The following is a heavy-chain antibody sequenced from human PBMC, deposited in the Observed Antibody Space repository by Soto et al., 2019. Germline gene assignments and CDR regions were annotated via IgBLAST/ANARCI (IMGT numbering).Heavy chain of an antibody. CDR1: GFTFSSYG. CDR2: IWYDGSNK. J-gene: IGHJ5*02. Sequence: GGSLRLSCAASGFTFSSYGMHWVRQAPGKGLEWVAVIWYDGSNKNYADSVKGRFTISRDNSKNTLYLQMNSLRVEDTAVYYCARDRSSWLTDWFDPWGQGTLVTVSS. V-gene: IGHV3-33*08. D-gene: IGHD6-13*01. CDR3: ARDRSSWLTDWFDP.